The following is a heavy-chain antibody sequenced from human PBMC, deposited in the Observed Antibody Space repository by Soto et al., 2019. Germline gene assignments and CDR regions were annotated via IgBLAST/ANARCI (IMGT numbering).Heavy chain of an antibody. CDR2: INQSGST. CDR1: GGSFSGYY. Sequence: LSLTCAVYGGSFSGYYWNWIRQPPGEGLEWIGEINQSGSTSYNPSLKSRVTISVDTSKNHFSLKPNSMTAADTAVYYCARGRELYCRTTSCFLNWFDPWGQGTLVTVSS. J-gene: IGHJ5*02. CDR3: ARGRELYCRTTSCFLNWFDP. D-gene: IGHD2-2*01. V-gene: IGHV4-34*01.